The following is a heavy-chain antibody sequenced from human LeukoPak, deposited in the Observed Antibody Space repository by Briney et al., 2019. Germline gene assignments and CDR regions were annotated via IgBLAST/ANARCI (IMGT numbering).Heavy chain of an antibody. J-gene: IGHJ6*02. Sequence: PGGSLRLSCAASGFTFSSYAMHWVRQAPGKGLEWLAVISYDGSNKYYADSVKGRFTISRDNSKNTLYLQMNSLRAEDTAVYYCARDQPYYYGMDVWGQGTTVTVSS. CDR2: ISYDGSNK. CDR1: GFTFSSYA. CDR3: ARDQPYYYGMDV. V-gene: IGHV3-30-3*01.